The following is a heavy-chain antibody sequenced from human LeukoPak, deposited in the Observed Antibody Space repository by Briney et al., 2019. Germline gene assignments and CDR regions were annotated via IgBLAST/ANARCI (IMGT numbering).Heavy chain of an antibody. CDR2: IKQDGTEI. V-gene: IGHV3-7*01. CDR1: GLTFNNYW. J-gene: IGHJ4*02. D-gene: IGHD3-10*01. CDR3: ARTPDGADY. Sequence: TGGSLRLSCAASGLTFNNYWMTWFRQAPGKGLEWVANIKQDGTEIFYVDSVRGRFIISRDNAENSLYLQMNSLRVEDTAVYYCARTPDGADYWGQGTLVTVSS.